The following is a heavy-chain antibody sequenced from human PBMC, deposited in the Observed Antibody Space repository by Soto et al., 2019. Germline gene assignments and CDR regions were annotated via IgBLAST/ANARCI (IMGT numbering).Heavy chain of an antibody. CDR1: GFSFENYG. Sequence: GGSLRLSCAASGFSFENYGMHWVRQAPGRGLEWVAIIWYDGSLQYYAAAVKGRFTIPRDNSKNTLYLEMNSLRAEDTAVYYCANLWGDGYNLGQDYNGMDVWGQGTTVTVSS. CDR3: ANLWGDGYNLGQDYNGMDV. CDR2: IWYDGSLQ. J-gene: IGHJ6*02. D-gene: IGHD5-12*01. V-gene: IGHV3-33*06.